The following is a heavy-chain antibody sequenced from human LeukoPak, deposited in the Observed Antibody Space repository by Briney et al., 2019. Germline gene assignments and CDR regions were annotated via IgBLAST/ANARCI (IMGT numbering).Heavy chain of an antibody. CDR2: FDPEDGET. V-gene: IGHV1-24*01. Sequence: ASVKVSCKVSGYTLTELSMHWVRQAPGKGLEWMGGFDPEDGETIYAQKFQGRVTMTEDTSTDTAYMELSSLRSEDTAVYYCATDLYIMKHPYYYGSGSYYDVGWGQGTLVTVSS. CDR3: ATDLYIMKHPYYYGSGSYYDVG. D-gene: IGHD3-10*01. J-gene: IGHJ4*02. CDR1: GYTLTELS.